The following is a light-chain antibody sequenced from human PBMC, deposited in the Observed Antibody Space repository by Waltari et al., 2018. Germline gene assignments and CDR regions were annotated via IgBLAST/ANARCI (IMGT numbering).Light chain of an antibody. CDR1: SDAVGAYNY. J-gene: IGLJ2*01. CDR2: EVN. CDR3: TSYRSSSTPVV. V-gene: IGLV2-14*01. Sequence: QSALTQPASVSGSPGQSITISCPGTSDAVGAYNYVSWYQQHPGLAPKLIIYEVNNRPFGISSRFSGSKSGNTASLTISGLQADDESHYYCTSYRSSSTPVVFGGGTKLTVL.